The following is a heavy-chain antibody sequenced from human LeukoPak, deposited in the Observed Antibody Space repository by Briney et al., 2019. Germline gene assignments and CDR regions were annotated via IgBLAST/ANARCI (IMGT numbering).Heavy chain of an antibody. D-gene: IGHD6-13*01. CDR1: GGTFSSYA. V-gene: IGHV1-69*13. J-gene: IGHJ3*02. CDR2: IIPIFGTA. CDR3: ARDRPGSSSWYLDAFDI. Sequence: GASVKVSCKASGGTFSSYAISWVRQAPGQGLEWMGGIIPIFGTANYAQKFQGRVTITADESTSTAYMELSSLRSEDTAVYYCARDRPGSSSWYLDAFDIWGQGTMVTVSS.